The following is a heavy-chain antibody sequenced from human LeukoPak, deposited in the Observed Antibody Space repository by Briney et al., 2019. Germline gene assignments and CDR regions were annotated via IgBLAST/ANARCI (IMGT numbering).Heavy chain of an antibody. J-gene: IGHJ5*02. V-gene: IGHV1-18*01. CDR3: ARVEYYGSGSLNWFDP. D-gene: IGHD3-10*01. CDR1: GYTFTSYG. CDR2: ISAYNGST. Sequence: ASVKVSCKASGYTFTSYGISWVRQAPGQGLEWMGWISAYNGSTNYAQKLQGRVTMTTDTSTSTAYMELRSLRSDDTAVYYCARVEYYGSGSLNWFDPWGQGTLVTVSS.